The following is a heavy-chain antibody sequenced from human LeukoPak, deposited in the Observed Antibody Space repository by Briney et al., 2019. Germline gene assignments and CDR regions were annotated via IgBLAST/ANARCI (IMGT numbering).Heavy chain of an antibody. V-gene: IGHV1-2*02. CDR1: GYTFTGYY. Sequence: ASVKVSCKASGYTFTGYYMHWVRQAPGQGLEWMGWINPNSGDTNYAQKFQGRVTMTRDTSISTAYMELSRLRSDDTAVYYCARVDEFCGGDCYSSFQHWGQGTLVTVSS. J-gene: IGHJ1*01. D-gene: IGHD2-21*02. CDR3: ARVDEFCGGDCYSSFQH. CDR2: INPNSGDT.